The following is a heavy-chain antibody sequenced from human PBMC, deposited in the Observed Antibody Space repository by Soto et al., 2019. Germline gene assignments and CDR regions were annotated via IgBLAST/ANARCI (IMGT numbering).Heavy chain of an antibody. Sequence: EVQLVESGGGLVKPGGSVRLSCAASGFTFSNAWMSWVRQAPGKGLEWVGRIKSKTDGGTTDYAAPVKGRFTISRDDSKNTLYLQMNSLKTEDTAVYYFTTAVVVVTAIPYWYFDLWGRGTLVTVSS. D-gene: IGHD2-21*02. CDR2: IKSKTDGGTT. CDR3: TTAVVVVTAIPYWYFDL. CDR1: GFTFSNAW. J-gene: IGHJ2*01. V-gene: IGHV3-15*01.